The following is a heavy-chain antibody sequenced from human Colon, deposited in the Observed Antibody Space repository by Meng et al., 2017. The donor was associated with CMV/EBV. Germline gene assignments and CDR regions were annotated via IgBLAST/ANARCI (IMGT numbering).Heavy chain of an antibody. CDR3: ATDYGDYYFDR. CDR1: GGSISSSTYY. D-gene: IGHD4-17*01. Sequence: QLQLQESVPVLVTPSETLSRTCTCSGGSISSSTYYWGWIRQTPGKGLEWIGNIYYSGYTYYNPSLKSRLTISVDTSKNQFSLKLTSVTAADTAVYYCATDYGDYYFDRWGQGTLVTVSS. J-gene: IGHJ4*02. V-gene: IGHV4-39*07. CDR2: IYYSGYT.